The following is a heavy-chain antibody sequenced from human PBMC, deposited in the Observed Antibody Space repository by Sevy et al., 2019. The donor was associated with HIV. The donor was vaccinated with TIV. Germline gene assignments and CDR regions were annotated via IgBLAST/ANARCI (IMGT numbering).Heavy chain of an antibody. V-gene: IGHV4-34*01. CDR2: INHSGST. CDR3: ARHCGGTSSSHAFDI. Sequence: SETLSLTCAVYGGSFSGYDWSWIRQPPGKGLEWIGEINHSGSTNYNPSLKSRVTISVDTYKNQFSLKLSSVTAADTAVYYCARHCGGTSSSHAFDIWGQGTMVTVSS. CDR1: GGSFSGYD. D-gene: IGHD2-2*01. J-gene: IGHJ3*02.